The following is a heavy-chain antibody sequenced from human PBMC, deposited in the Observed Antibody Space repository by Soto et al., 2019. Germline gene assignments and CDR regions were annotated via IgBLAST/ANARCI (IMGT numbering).Heavy chain of an antibody. CDR2: INHSGST. V-gene: IGHV4-34*01. J-gene: IGHJ6*02. Sequence: PSETLSLTCAVYGGSFSGYYWSWIRQPPGKGLEWIGEINHSGSTNYNPSLKSRVTISVDTSKNQFSLKLSSVAAADTAVYYCARGPYSSSWSGADRSYYGMDVWGQGTTVTVSS. D-gene: IGHD6-13*01. CDR3: ARGPYSSSWSGADRSYYGMDV. CDR1: GGSFSGYY.